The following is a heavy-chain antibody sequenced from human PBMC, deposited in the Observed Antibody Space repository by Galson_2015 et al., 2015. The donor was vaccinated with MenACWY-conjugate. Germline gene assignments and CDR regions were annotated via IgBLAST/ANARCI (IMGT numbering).Heavy chain of an antibody. J-gene: IGHJ4*02. V-gene: IGHV4-34*01. Sequence: ETLSLTCAVYGGSFSGYYWSWIRQPPGKGLEWIGEINHSGSTNYNPSLKSRVTISVDTSKNQFSLKLSSVTAADTAVYYCARGGHYDSSLGYWGQGTLVTVSS. CDR2: INHSGST. CDR1: GGSFSGYY. CDR3: ARGGHYDSSLGY. D-gene: IGHD3-22*01.